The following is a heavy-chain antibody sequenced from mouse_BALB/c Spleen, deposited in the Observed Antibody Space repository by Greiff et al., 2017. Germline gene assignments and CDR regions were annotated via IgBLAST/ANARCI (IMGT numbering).Heavy chain of an antibody. J-gene: IGHJ3*01. D-gene: IGHD2-4*01. Sequence: EVQLQQSGPELMKPGASVKISCKASGYSFTSYYMHWVKQSHGKSLEWIGYIDPFNGGTSYNQKFKGKATLTVDKSSSTAYMHLSSLTSEDSAVYYCARPSSTMITTWFAYWGQGTLLTVSA. CDR1: GYSFTSYY. V-gene: IGHV1S135*01. CDR3: ARPSSTMITTWFAY. CDR2: IDPFNGGT.